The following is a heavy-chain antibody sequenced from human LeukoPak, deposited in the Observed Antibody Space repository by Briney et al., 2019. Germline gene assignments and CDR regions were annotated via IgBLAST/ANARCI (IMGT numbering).Heavy chain of an antibody. CDR1: GFTFSSYS. CDR2: INSSSSYI. CDR3: AREKADYSNHLYIHYGMDV. J-gene: IGHJ6*02. V-gene: IGHV3-21*01. D-gene: IGHD4-11*01. Sequence: GGSLRLSCAASGFTFSSYSMNWVRQAPGKGLEWVSSINSSSSYIYYADSVKGRFTISRDNAKNSLYLQMNSLRAEDTAVYYCAREKADYSNHLYIHYGMDVWGQGTTVTVSS.